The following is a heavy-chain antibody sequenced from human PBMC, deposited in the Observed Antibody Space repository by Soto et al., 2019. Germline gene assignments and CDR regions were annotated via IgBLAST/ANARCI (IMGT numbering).Heavy chain of an antibody. CDR3: ARGGRGYDFWSGYSTFDY. Sequence: QVQLVQSGAEVKKPGSSVKVSCKASGGTFSSYTISWVRQAPGQGLEWMGRIIPTLGIATYAQKFKGRVTITADKSTSTAYMELSSLRSEDTAVYYCARGGRGYDFWSGYSTFDYWGQGTLVTVSS. J-gene: IGHJ4*02. CDR1: GGTFSSYT. V-gene: IGHV1-69*02. CDR2: IIPTLGIA. D-gene: IGHD3-3*01.